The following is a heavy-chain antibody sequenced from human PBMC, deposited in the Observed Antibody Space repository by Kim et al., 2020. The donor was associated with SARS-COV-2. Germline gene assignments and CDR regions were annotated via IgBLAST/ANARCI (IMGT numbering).Heavy chain of an antibody. CDR3: ARGSDYGDYVRWFDP. V-gene: IGHV4-34*01. J-gene: IGHJ5*02. Sequence: SETLSLTCAVYGGSFSGYYWSWIRQPPGKGLEWIGEINHSGSTNYNPSLKSRVTISVDTSKNQFSLKLSSVTAADTAVYYCARGSDYGDYVRWFDPWGQGTLVTVSS. D-gene: IGHD4-17*01. CDR1: GGSFSGYY. CDR2: INHSGST.